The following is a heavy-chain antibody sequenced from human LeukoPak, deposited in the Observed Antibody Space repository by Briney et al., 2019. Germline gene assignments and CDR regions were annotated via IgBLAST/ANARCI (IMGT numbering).Heavy chain of an antibody. J-gene: IGHJ4*02. CDR2: IIPIFGTA. CDR1: EGTFSSYA. D-gene: IGHD5-12*01. V-gene: IGHV1-69*13. CDR3: ERGRESGYDSYCEC. Sequence: ASVKVSCKASEGTFSSYAISWVRQAPGQGLEWMGGIIPIFGTANYAQKFQGRVTITADESTSTAYMELSSLRSGDTAVYYCERGRESGYDSYCECWGEGTLVTVSS.